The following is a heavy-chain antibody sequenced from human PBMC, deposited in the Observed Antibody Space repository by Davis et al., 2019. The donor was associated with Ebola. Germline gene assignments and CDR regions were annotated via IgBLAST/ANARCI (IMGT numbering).Heavy chain of an antibody. CDR1: GGSISSSSYY. D-gene: IGHD1-14*01. CDR3: ARANLLNAFDI. Sequence: PSETLSLTCTVSGGSISSSSYYWGWIRQPPGKGLEWIGYIYHSGSTYYNPSLKSRVTISVDRSKNQFSLKLSSVTAADTAVYYCARANLLNAFDIWGQGTMVTVSS. V-gene: IGHV4-39*07. CDR2: IYHSGST. J-gene: IGHJ3*02.